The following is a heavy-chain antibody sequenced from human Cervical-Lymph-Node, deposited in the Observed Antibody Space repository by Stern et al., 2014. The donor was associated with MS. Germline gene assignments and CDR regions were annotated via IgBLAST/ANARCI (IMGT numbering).Heavy chain of an antibody. Sequence: VQLVQSGAEVKKPGESLKISCKGSGYSFTNYWIVWVRQVPGKGLEWMGVIYPGDSDTEYSPSFQGHVTISADKSISTAYLQWSSVKASDTAMYYCARRRGDWYFDLWGRGTLVTVSS. V-gene: IGHV5-51*03. J-gene: IGHJ2*01. CDR2: IYPGDSDT. CDR3: ARRRGDWYFDL. D-gene: IGHD3-16*01. CDR1: GYSFTNYW.